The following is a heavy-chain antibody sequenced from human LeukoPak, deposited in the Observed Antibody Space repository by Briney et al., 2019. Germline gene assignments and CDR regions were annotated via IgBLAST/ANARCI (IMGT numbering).Heavy chain of an antibody. CDR3: AKDAQGGFDYSNSLEY. Sequence: GGAPRPSFGAPGFPYNHLGMHWGRPGPGQGPEWGGVIWADATEKYYGDAVKGRFTVSRDNSRNTLYLQMNSLRAEDTAVYYCAKDAQGGFDYSNSLEYWGQGTLVTVSS. D-gene: IGHD4-11*01. J-gene: IGHJ4*02. CDR2: IWADATEK. V-gene: IGHV3-33*06. CDR1: GFPYNHLG.